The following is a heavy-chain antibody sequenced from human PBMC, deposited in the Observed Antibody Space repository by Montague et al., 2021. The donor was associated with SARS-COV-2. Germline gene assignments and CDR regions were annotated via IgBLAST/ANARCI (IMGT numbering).Heavy chain of an antibody. D-gene: IGHD1/OR15-1a*01. CDR3: AREYRLQYLEWTGTRYYYSGMDI. CDR1: GGSVGGYF. V-gene: IGHV4-59*02. J-gene: IGHJ6*02. Sequence: SETLSLTCTVSGGSVGGYFWSWIRQPPGKGLEWIGFNSDRGRSNYNPSLRSRVPISIDTANNRLSRNLVSVTAADTAVYYCAREYRLQYLEWTGTRYYYSGMDIWGQGTTVTVSS. CDR2: NSDRGRS.